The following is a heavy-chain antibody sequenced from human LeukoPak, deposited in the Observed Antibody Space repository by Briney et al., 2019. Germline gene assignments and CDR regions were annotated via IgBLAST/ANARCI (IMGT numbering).Heavy chain of an antibody. CDR2: IKSKTDVETT. CDR1: GFTFSNAW. Sequence: GGSLRLSCAASGFTFSNAWMSWVRQAPGKGLEWVGRIKSKTDVETTDYAAPVKGRFTISRDDSKNTLYLQMNSLKTEDTAVYYCARPPYYDNSLRAFDIWGQGTMVAVSS. V-gene: IGHV3-15*01. CDR3: ARPPYYDNSLRAFDI. D-gene: IGHD3-22*01. J-gene: IGHJ3*02.